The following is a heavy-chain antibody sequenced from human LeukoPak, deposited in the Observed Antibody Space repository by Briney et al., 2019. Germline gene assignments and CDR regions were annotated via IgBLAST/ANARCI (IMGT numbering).Heavy chain of an antibody. CDR3: AKYDTSGYSYGYFDS. D-gene: IGHD3-22*01. CDR2: ISGSGNRA. Sequence: GGSLRLYCTASGDTFGDYAMSWVRQAPGKGLEWVSAISGSGNRAYYADSVKGRFTISRDNSKNTLFLHMNSLRDEDTAIYYCAKYDTSGYSYGYFDSWGQGTLVTVSS. CDR1: GDTFGDYA. V-gene: IGHV3-23*01. J-gene: IGHJ4*02.